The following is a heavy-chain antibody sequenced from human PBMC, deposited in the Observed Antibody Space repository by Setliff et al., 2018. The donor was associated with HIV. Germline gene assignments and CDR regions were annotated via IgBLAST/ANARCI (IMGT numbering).Heavy chain of an antibody. CDR2: INHSGST. J-gene: IGHJ6*02. Sequence: ETLSLTCAVCGGSFSGYYWSWIRQPPGKGLEWIGEINHSGSTNYNPSLKSRVTISVDTSKNQFSLKLTSVTAADTLVYYCARVRRGYSYGTYYYYGMDVWGQGTTVTVSS. CDR1: GGSFSGYY. CDR3: ARVRRGYSYGTYYYYGMDV. D-gene: IGHD5-18*01. V-gene: IGHV4-34*01.